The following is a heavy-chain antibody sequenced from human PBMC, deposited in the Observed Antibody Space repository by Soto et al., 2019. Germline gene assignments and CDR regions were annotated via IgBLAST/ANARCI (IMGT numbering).Heavy chain of an antibody. D-gene: IGHD2-15*01. Sequence: QVQLQESGPGLVKPSQTLSLTCTVSGGSISSGGYYWSWIRQHPGKGLEWIGYIYYSGSTYYNPSLKSRVNISVDTSKNQFSLKLSSVTAADTAVYYCARDNCSGGSCHQDDAFDIWGQGTMVTVSS. CDR1: GGSISSGGYY. CDR3: ARDNCSGGSCHQDDAFDI. J-gene: IGHJ3*02. V-gene: IGHV4-31*03. CDR2: IYYSGST.